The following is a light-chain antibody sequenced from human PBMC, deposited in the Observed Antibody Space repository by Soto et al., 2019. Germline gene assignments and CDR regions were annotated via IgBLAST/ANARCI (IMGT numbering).Light chain of an antibody. J-gene: IGKJ2*01. CDR2: GAS. V-gene: IGKV3-15*01. CDR1: QSLGSL. Sequence: EIVLTQSPATLSVSPGERPTLSCRASQSLGSLLAWYQQKPGQAPRLLIYGASTRAAGIPTRFSGSGSGTEFTLTISSLLSEDFAVYYCQQYNRWPYTFGQGTKLELK. CDR3: QQYNRWPYT.